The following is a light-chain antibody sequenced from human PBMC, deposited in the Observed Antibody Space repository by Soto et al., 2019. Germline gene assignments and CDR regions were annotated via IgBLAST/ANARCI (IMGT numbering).Light chain of an antibody. V-gene: IGKV3-20*01. CDR1: QYVSVRF. Sequence: EIVLTQSPGTLSLSPGESATLSCRASQYVSVRFLAWYQQKPGQAPRLLIYGASDRATGIPGRFTGSGSGTDFTLTTNRLEPEDFAVYFCQQYGSSPQTFGQGTKVEIK. CDR3: QQYGSSPQT. J-gene: IGKJ1*01. CDR2: GAS.